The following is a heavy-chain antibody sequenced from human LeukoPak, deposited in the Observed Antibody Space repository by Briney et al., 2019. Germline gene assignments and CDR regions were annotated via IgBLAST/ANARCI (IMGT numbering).Heavy chain of an antibody. CDR3: ARPRAAAAGTGFDY. CDR2: IHYSGNT. Sequence: SETLSLTCTASGGSISSSDYYWGWIRQPPGKGLEWIGCIHYSGNTYYNPSLKSRVTISVDTSRNHFSLRPSSVTAADTAVYYCARPRAAAAGTGFDYWGQGTLVTVSS. D-gene: IGHD6-13*01. J-gene: IGHJ4*02. CDR1: GGSISSSDYY. V-gene: IGHV4-39*02.